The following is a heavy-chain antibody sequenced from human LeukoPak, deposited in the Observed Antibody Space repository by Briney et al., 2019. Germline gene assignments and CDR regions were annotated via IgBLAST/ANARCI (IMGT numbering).Heavy chain of an antibody. Sequence: PSETLSLTCIVSGGSINSISSNNYHWAWIRQPTGKGLEGIGSIYYSGSTYYNPSLKSRVTISVDTSKNQFSLKLSSVTAADTALYYCAREMGVVTAHGIDVWGQGTTVTVSS. CDR1: GGSINSISSNNYH. CDR3: AREMGVVTAHGIDV. CDR2: IYYSGST. J-gene: IGHJ6*02. D-gene: IGHD4-23*01. V-gene: IGHV4-39*02.